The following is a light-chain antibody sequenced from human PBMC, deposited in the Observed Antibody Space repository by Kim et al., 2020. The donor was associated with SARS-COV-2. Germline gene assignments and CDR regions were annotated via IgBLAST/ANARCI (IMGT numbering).Light chain of an antibody. V-gene: IGLV3-21*04. J-gene: IGLJ2*01. CDR3: QVWDSSSDHVV. CDR1: RIGTKS. CDR2: YDR. Sequence: APGKTAPITWGGSRIGTKSVHWYQQKPGQAPVLVMYYDRDRPSGIPERFSGSNSGNTATLTITRVEAGDGADYYCQVWDSSSDHVVFGGGTQLTVL.